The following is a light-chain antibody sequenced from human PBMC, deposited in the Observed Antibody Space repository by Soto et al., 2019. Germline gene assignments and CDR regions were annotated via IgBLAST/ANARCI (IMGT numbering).Light chain of an antibody. V-gene: IGKV3-15*01. CDR1: QSVSTK. CDR2: GAS. J-gene: IGKJ1*01. CDR3: QQYNNWPRT. Sequence: EVVITQSPATLSVSPGERATLSCRASQSVSTKLAWYQQKPGQAPRLLIYGASTRASGTPPRFSGSGSGTEFTLTISTLQSEDFVIYYCQQYNNWPRTFGQGTKVDIK.